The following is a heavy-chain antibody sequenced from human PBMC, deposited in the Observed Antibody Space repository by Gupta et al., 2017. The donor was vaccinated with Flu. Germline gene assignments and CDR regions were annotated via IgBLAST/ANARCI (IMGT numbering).Heavy chain of an antibody. Sequence: EVQLVESGGGLVQPGRSLRLYCAASGFTFDDYAMHGVRLAPGKGLEWVSGISWNSGSIGYADSVKGRFTISRDNAKNSLYLQMNSLRAEDTALYYCARSKGWLQNRVGSYWYFDLWGRGTLVTVSS. V-gene: IGHV3-9*01. CDR1: GFTFDDYA. CDR2: ISWNSGSI. CDR3: ARSKGWLQNRVGSYWYFDL. D-gene: IGHD5-24*01. J-gene: IGHJ2*01.